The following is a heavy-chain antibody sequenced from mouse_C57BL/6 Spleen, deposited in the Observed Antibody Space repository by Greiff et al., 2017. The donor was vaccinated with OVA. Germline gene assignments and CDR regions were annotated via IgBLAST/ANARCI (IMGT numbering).Heavy chain of an antibody. CDR3: ATLTGPYFDY. CDR1: GFTFSDYG. J-gene: IGHJ2*01. V-gene: IGHV5-17*01. CDR2: ISSGSSTI. D-gene: IGHD4-1*01. Sequence: EVKVVESGGGLVKPGGSLKLSCAASGFTFSDYGMHWVRQAPEKGLEWVAYISSGSSTIYYADTVKGRFTISRDNAKNTLFLQMTSLRSEDTAMYYCATLTGPYFDYWGQGTTLTVSS.